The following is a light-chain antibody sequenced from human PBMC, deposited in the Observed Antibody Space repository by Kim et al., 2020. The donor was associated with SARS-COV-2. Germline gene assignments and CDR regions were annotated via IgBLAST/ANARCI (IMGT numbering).Light chain of an antibody. Sequence: VSPGQTTRITCSGDALPNQYAYWYQQKPGQAPVLVIYKDSERPSGIPERFSGSSSGTTVTLTISGVQAEDEADYYCQSADSSGTYQFGGGTQLTVL. J-gene: IGLJ2*01. V-gene: IGLV3-25*03. CDR3: QSADSSGTYQ. CDR2: KDS. CDR1: ALPNQY.